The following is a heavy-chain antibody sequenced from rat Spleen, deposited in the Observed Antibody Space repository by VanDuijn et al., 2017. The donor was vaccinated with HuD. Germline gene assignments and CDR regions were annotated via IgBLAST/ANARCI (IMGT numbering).Heavy chain of an antibody. CDR3: ATEGAYYGGYLPFAY. D-gene: IGHD1-11*01. CDR2: SSPSGVST. CDR1: GLSFSKYG. J-gene: IGHJ3*01. V-gene: IGHV5-19*01. Sequence: EVQLVESGGGLVQPGRSMKLSCAASGLSFSKYGMHWISKAPTKGLEWVASSSPSGVSTYYRCSVKGRFTISMDNAKSTLYLQMDSLRSEDTATYYCATEGAYYGGYLPFAYWGQGTLVTVSS.